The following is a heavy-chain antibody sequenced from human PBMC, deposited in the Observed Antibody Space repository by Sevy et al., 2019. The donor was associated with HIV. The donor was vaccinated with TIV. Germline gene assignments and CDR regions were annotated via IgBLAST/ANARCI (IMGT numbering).Heavy chain of an antibody. J-gene: IGHJ3*02. D-gene: IGHD6-13*01. CDR2: ISSSSSTI. CDR3: AREGKEGAASGDAFDI. V-gene: IGHV3-48*02. Sequence: GGSLRLSCAASGFTFSSYSMNWVRQAPGKGLEWVSYISSSSSTIYYADSVKGRFTISRDNAKNSLYLQMNSLRDEDTAVYYCAREGKEGAASGDAFDIWGQGTMVTVSS. CDR1: GFTFSSYS.